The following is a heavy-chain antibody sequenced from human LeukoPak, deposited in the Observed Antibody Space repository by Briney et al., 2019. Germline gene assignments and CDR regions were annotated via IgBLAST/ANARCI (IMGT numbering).Heavy chain of an antibody. V-gene: IGHV3-9*01. CDR3: SRDQTTAGPSTVDC. J-gene: IGHJ4*02. CDR2: ISSDGSNI. CDR1: GFTFDDYA. Sequence: GRSLRLSCAASGFTFDDYAMHWVRQAPGKGLEWVSRISSDGSNIIYADSVKGRFTISRDNAKSTLYLEMNSLRAEDTAVYFCSRDQTTAGPSTVDCWGQGNLVTVSS. D-gene: IGHD4-11*01.